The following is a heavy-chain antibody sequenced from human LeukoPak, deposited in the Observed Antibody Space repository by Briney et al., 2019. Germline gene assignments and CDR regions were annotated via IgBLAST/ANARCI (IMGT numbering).Heavy chain of an antibody. CDR1: GYPINNAYF. CDR3: ARTLYSSGWCPFDY. J-gene: IGHJ4*02. D-gene: IGHD6-19*01. V-gene: IGHV4-38-2*01. Sequence: SETLSLTCAVSGYPINNAYFWGWVRPPPGKGLEWIGNIFHSGSTYYNPSLKSRVTISVDTSKNQFSLKLSSVTAADTAVYYCARTLYSSGWCPFDYWGQGALVTVSS. CDR2: IFHSGST.